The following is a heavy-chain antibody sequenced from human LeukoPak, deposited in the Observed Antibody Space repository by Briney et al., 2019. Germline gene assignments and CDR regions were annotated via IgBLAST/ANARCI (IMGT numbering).Heavy chain of an antibody. Sequence: GGSLRLSCAASGFTFSSYGMHWVRHAPGKGLESVAFIGYDGSNKYYADSVKGRFTISRDNSKNKLYLQMNSLRAEDTAVYHCAEGQRITMVRGVIITGAFDIWGQGTMVTVSS. V-gene: IGHV3-30*02. CDR2: IGYDGSNK. J-gene: IGHJ3*02. CDR3: AEGQRITMVRGVIITGAFDI. CDR1: GFTFSSYG. D-gene: IGHD3-10*01.